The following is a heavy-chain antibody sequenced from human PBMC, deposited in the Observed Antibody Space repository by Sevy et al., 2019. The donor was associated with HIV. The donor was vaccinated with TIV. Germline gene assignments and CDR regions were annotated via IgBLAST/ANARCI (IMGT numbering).Heavy chain of an antibody. D-gene: IGHD3-16*01. V-gene: IGHV3-21*01. CDR1: GFTFSNYN. J-gene: IGHJ6*02. CDR2: ITSSSKFK. CDR3: VRAGGLVDGGMDV. Sequence: GGSLRLSCAASGFTFSNYNMNWVRQAPGKGLEWVSSITSSSKFKYYADSLKGRLTISRDDAKNSVFLQINSLRVEDTAVYYCVRAGGLVDGGMDVWGQGTTVTVSS.